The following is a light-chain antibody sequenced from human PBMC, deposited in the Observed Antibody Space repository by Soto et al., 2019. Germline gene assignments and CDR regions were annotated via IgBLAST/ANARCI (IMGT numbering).Light chain of an antibody. CDR3: QQFDDFPPT. V-gene: IGKV1-33*01. Sequence: DIQMTHSPSSLSASFGDRVTITCQASQDIKNYLNWYQLKPGKAPKLLIYEASDLETGVPSRFSGSGSGTHFTLVIDNLQPEDIATYCCQQFDDFPPTFGQGTRLEMK. J-gene: IGKJ5*01. CDR1: QDIKNY. CDR2: EAS.